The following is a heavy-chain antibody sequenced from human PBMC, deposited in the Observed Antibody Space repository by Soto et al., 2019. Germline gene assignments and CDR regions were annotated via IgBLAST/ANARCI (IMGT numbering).Heavy chain of an antibody. D-gene: IGHD6-13*01. Sequence: QVQLVQSGAEEKKPGASVRVSCKASGCTFARCAMHWVRQAPGQRLEWMGWINAGNGKTQYSQKVQGRVTITRDTSASTADMELSSLRSEDTDVYYCARGWKDRNRWYGPDWFDPGGQGTLVTVSS. CDR3: ARGWKDRNRWYGPDWFDP. CDR1: GCTFARCA. J-gene: IGHJ5*02. V-gene: IGHV1-3*05. CDR2: INAGNGKT.